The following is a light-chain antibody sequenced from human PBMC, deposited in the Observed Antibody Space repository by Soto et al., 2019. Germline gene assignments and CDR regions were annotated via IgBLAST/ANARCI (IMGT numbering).Light chain of an antibody. V-gene: IGLV2-14*01. CDR3: SSYTTVPSPQWV. CDR2: KVD. CDR1: SNDIGGYNY. Sequence: QSALTQPASVSGSPGQSITIPCTGSSNDIGGYNYVSWYQQHPGRAPKLIIYKVDNRPSGISDRFSASKSGNTASLTISGLQAEDEAHYYCSSYTTVPSPQWVFAGGTKLTVL. J-gene: IGLJ3*02.